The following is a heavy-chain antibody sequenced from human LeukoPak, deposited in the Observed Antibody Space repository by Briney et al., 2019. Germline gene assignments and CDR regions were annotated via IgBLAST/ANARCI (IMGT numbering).Heavy chain of an antibody. CDR2: IFYSGST. CDR3: ARDDLQLVRRLGGSTEYYYYYYMDV. V-gene: IGHV4-39*07. J-gene: IGHJ6*03. D-gene: IGHD6-13*01. Sequence: SETLSLTCTVSSGSISTSNYYWGWVRQPPGKALEWIGNIFYSGSTYYSPSLKSRVTISLDTSRNQFSLKLNSVTAADTAVYYCARDDLQLVRRLGGSTEYYYYYYMDVWGKGTTVTVSS. CDR1: SGSISTSNYY.